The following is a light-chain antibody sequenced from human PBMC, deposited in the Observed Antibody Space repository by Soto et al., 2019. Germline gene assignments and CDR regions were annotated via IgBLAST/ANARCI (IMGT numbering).Light chain of an antibody. V-gene: IGKV1D-12*01. CDR3: QQVNNFPLT. CDR2: AAS. Sequence: IQMTQSNSSVSASVGDRVTITCRASQDISRWLAWYQHKPGKVPNLLIYAASTLQSGVPSRFSGSGSGTDFTLTISSLQPEDFATYYCQQVNNFPLTFGGGTKVDIK. CDR1: QDISRW. J-gene: IGKJ4*01.